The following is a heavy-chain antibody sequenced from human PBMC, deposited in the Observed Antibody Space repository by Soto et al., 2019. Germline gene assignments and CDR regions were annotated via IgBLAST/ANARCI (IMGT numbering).Heavy chain of an antibody. CDR3: ASMEPEGFTRFDY. V-gene: IGHV1-3*04. D-gene: IGHD1-26*01. CDR1: GYPFTGYV. Sequence: QVQLVQSGAEVKKPGASVKVACKALGYPFTGYVIYWVRQAPGQSLEWMGWIHIAKDNIKYSQKFQGRVTFSKDASASPAYVELSRRRPEDTAVCYCASMEPEGFTRFDYWGQGTLVT. J-gene: IGHJ4*02. CDR2: IHIAKDNI.